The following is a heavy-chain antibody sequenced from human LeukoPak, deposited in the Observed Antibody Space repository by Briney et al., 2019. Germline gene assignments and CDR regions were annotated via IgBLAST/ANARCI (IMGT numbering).Heavy chain of an antibody. CDR1: GFTFSGAW. V-gene: IGHV3-74*01. J-gene: IGHJ1*01. CDR3: ARVSGPGMNEYYHL. CDR2: INNDGSTT. Sequence: PGGSLRLSCAASGFTFSGAWMHWVRQAPGKGLVWVSRINNDGSTTRHADSVKGRFTISRDNARNMLYLQMNSLRVEDTAVYYCARVSGPGMNEYYHLWGQGTLVTVSS. D-gene: IGHD3-10*01.